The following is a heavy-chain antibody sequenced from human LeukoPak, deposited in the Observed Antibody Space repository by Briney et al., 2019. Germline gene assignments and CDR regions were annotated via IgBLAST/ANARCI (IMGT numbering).Heavy chain of an antibody. CDR3: ARDRSSSTSGMDV. CDR2: IYYSGST. J-gene: IGHJ6*02. CDR1: GGSISSGDYY. V-gene: IGHV4-30-4*01. Sequence: SQTLSPTCTVSGGSISSGDYYWSWIRQPPGKGLEWIGYIYYSGSTYYNPSLKSRVTISVDTSKNQFSLKLSSVTAADTAVYYCARDRSSSTSGMDVWGQGTTVTVSS. D-gene: IGHD2-2*01.